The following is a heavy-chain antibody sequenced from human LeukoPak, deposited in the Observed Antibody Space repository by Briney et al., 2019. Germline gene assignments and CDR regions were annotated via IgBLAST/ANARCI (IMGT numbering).Heavy chain of an antibody. Sequence: PGGTLRLPCAASEYTYTNLWMRWVRQAPGKGLEWVANIKKDGSEQYYVDSVKGRFTISRDNAKNSLYLQMNSLRVEDTAVYYCARDVKGGNFDYWGQGTLVTVSS. CDR2: IKKDGSEQ. CDR3: ARDVKGGNFDY. CDR1: EYTYTNLW. D-gene: IGHD3-16*01. V-gene: IGHV3-7*01. J-gene: IGHJ4*02.